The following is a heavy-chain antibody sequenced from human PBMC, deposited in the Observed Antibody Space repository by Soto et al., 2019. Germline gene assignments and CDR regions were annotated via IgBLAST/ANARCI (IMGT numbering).Heavy chain of an antibody. Sequence: GGSLRLSCAASGFTFSNAWMSWVRQAPGKGREWVGRIKSKTDGGTTDYAAPVKGRFTISRDDSKNTLYLQMNSLKTEDTAVYYCTTVGGSTGPPFTWDYYYMDVWGKGTTVTVSS. CDR2: IKSKTDGGTT. D-gene: IGHD1-26*01. V-gene: IGHV3-15*01. CDR1: GFTFSNAW. CDR3: TTVGGSTGPPFTWDYYYMDV. J-gene: IGHJ6*03.